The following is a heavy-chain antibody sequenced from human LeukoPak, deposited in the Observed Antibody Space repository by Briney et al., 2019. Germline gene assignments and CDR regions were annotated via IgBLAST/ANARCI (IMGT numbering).Heavy chain of an antibody. CDR1: GGSISSSSY. J-gene: IGHJ4*02. V-gene: IGHV3-23*01. Sequence: PSETLSLTCTVSGGSISSSSYYWGWIRQPPGKGLEWVSAISGSGGSTYYADSVKGRFTISRDNSKNTLYLQMNSLRAEDTAVYYCAKEHWGPLWYWGQGTLVTVSS. CDR2: ISGSGGST. CDR3: AKEHWGPLWY. D-gene: IGHD7-27*01.